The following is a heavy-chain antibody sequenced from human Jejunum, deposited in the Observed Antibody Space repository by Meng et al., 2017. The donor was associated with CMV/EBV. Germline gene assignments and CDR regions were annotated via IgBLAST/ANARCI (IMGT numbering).Heavy chain of an antibody. Sequence: CKASGGNCNNYAINWVRQAPGQGLEWMGGRLTLFGTTDNERKFQGRVTFTTDESTGTAYMQLSSLRSEDTAVYYCARRDSDDYDFDYWGQGTLVTVSS. J-gene: IGHJ4*02. CDR3: ARRDSDDYDFDY. D-gene: IGHD3-16*01. CDR1: GGNCNNYA. V-gene: IGHV1-69*05. CDR2: RLTLFGTT.